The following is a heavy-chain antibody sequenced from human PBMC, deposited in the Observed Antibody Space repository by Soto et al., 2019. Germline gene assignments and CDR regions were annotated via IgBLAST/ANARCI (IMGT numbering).Heavy chain of an antibody. J-gene: IGHJ5*02. Sequence: SETRCVSCTVAGASLSASVGHWSWIRPPPGKGLEWIGSIYYSGSTYYNPSLKSRVTISVDTSKNQFSLKLSSVTAADTAVYYCAEDLTYCRGTSCYSYRQFDPWGQGSLVTVSS. CDR3: AEDLTYCRGTSCYSYRQFDP. CDR1: GASLSASVGH. V-gene: IGHV4-39*01. D-gene: IGHD2-2*01. CDR2: IYYSGST.